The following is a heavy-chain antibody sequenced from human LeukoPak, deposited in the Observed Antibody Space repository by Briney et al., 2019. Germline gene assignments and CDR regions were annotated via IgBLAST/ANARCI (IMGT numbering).Heavy chain of an antibody. D-gene: IGHD4-17*01. CDR1: GGSFSGYY. CDR3: ARGRFYGDYVNWFGP. Sequence: SETLSLTCAVYGGSFSGYYWSWIRQPPGKGLEWIGEINHSGSTNYNPSLKSRVTISVDTSKNQFSLKLSSVTAADTAVYYCARGRFYGDYVNWFGPWGQGTLVTVSS. CDR2: INHSGST. V-gene: IGHV4-34*01. J-gene: IGHJ5*02.